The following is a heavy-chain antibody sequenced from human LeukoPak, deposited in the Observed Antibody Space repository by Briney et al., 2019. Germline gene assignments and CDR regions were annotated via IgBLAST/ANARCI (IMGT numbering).Heavy chain of an antibody. J-gene: IGHJ4*02. CDR1: GGSFSGYY. D-gene: IGHD3-10*01. V-gene: IGHV4-34*01. Sequence: SETLSLTCAVYGGSFSGYYWSWIRQPPGKGLEWIGEINHSRSTKYSPSLKSRVTISLDTSKNQFSLKLSSVTAADTAVYYCARGRSFFGRGQGTLVTVSS. CDR3: ARGRSFFG. CDR2: INHSRST.